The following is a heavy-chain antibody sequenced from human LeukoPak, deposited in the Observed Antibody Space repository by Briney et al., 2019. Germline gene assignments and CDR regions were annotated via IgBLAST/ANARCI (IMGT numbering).Heavy chain of an antibody. J-gene: IGHJ4*02. CDR3: AKDWMAVADSYYFDY. D-gene: IGHD6-19*01. CDR2: ISGSGGST. CDR1: GFTFSSYA. V-gene: IGHV3-23*01. Sequence: GGSLRLSFAASGFTFSSYAMSWVRQAPGKGLEWVSPISGSGGSTYYADSVKGRFTISRDNSKNTLYLQMNSLRAEDTAVYYCAKDWMAVADSYYFDYWGQGTLVTVSS.